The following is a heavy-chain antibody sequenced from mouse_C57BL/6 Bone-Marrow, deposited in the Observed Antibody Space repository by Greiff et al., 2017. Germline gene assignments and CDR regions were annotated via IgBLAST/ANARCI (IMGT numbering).Heavy chain of an antibody. J-gene: IGHJ4*01. Sequence: VQLQQSGPELVKPGASVKISCKASGYSFTSYYIPWVKQRPGQGLEWIGWIYPGSGNTKYNEKFKGKATLTADTSSSTAYMQLSSLTSEDSAVYYCGRCWLLGRCDAMDYWGQGTSVTVSS. CDR3: GRCWLLGRCDAMDY. CDR2: IYPGSGNT. V-gene: IGHV1-66*01. CDR1: GYSFTSYY. D-gene: IGHD2-3*01.